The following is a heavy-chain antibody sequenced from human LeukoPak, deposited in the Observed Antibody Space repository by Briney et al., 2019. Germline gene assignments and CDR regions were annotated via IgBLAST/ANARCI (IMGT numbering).Heavy chain of an antibody. CDR1: GGTFSSYA. CDR3: ARSITIFGVGRGNWFDP. CDR2: IIPILGIA. Sequence: GSSVKVSCKASGGTFSSYAISWVRQAPGQGLEWMGRIIPILGIANYAQKFQGRVTITAGKSTSTAYMELSSLRSEDTAVYYCARSITIFGVGRGNWFDPWGQGTLVTVSS. J-gene: IGHJ5*02. D-gene: IGHD3-3*01. V-gene: IGHV1-69*04.